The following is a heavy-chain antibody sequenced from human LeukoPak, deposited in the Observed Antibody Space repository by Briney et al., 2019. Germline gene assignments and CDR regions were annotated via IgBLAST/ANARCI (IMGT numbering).Heavy chain of an antibody. J-gene: IGHJ6*02. D-gene: IGHD6-13*01. CDR1: GFTFSSYA. CDR3: ARAKDSSSWYWGYYYYGMDV. CDR2: VSGSGGST. Sequence: GGSLRLSCAASGFTFSSYAMSWVRQAPGKGLEYVSGVSGSGGSTYYADSVKGRFTISRDNSKNTLYLQMNSLRAEDTAVYYCARAKDSSSWYWGYYYYGMDVWGQGATVTVSS. V-gene: IGHV3-23*01.